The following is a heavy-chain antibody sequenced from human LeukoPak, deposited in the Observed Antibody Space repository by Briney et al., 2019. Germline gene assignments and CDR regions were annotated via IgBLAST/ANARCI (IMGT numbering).Heavy chain of an antibody. CDR3: ASPMGYCSGGSCYGLLDY. V-gene: IGHV1-18*01. CDR1: GYSFVGYG. D-gene: IGHD2-15*01. J-gene: IGHJ4*02. Sequence: ASVKVSCKASGYSFVGYGITWVRQAPGQGLEWMGWFNPENGNTNYAQKFQGRVTITADESTSTAYMELSSLRSEDTAVYYCASPMGYCSGGSCYGLLDYWGQGTLVTVSS. CDR2: FNPENGNT.